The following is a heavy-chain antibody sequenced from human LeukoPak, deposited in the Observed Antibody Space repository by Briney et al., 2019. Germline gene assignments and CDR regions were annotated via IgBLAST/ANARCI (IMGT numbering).Heavy chain of an antibody. V-gene: IGHV1-69*13. Sequence: SVKVSCKASGGTFSSYAISWVRQAPGQGLEWMGGIIPIFGTANYAQKFQGRVTITADESTSTAYMELSSLRSEDTAVYYCARVDCSSTSCLDDWFDPWGQGTLVTVSS. CDR2: IIPIFGTA. CDR1: GGTFSSYA. J-gene: IGHJ5*02. D-gene: IGHD2-2*01. CDR3: ARVDCSSTSCLDDWFDP.